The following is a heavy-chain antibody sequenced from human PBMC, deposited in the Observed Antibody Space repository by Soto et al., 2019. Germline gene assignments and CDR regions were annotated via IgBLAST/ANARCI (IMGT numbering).Heavy chain of an antibody. D-gene: IGHD2-2*02. CDR2: ISAYNGNT. CDR1: GYTFTSYG. J-gene: IGHJ5*02. Sequence: ASVKVSCKASGYTFTSYGISWVRQAPGQGLEWMGWISAYNGNTNYAQKLQGRVTMTTDTSTSTAYMELRSLRSDDTAVYYCARLYCSSTSCYKGGWFDPWGQGTLVTV. V-gene: IGHV1-18*01. CDR3: ARLYCSSTSCYKGGWFDP.